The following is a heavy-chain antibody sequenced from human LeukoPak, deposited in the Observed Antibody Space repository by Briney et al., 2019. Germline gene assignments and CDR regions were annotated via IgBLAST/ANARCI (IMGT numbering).Heavy chain of an antibody. Sequence: PGGSVRLSCAASGFTFSSYSMNWVRQAPGKGLEWVSSISSSSSYIYYADSVKGRFTISRDNAKNSLYLQMNSLRAEDTAVYYCARSSAVIAAAEAFDIWGQGTMVTVSS. CDR1: GFTFSSYS. J-gene: IGHJ3*02. V-gene: IGHV3-21*01. D-gene: IGHD6-13*01. CDR2: ISSSSSYI. CDR3: ARSSAVIAAAEAFDI.